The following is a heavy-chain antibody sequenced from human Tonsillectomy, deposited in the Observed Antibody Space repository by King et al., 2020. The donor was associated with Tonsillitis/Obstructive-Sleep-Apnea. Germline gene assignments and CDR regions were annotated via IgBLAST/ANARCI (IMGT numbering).Heavy chain of an antibody. D-gene: IGHD3-10*01. J-gene: IGHJ6*02. CDR2: ISSSSSYI. CDR3: ARDGTMVRGVISWDYYGMDV. CDR1: GFTFSSYS. Sequence: VQLVESGGGLVKPGGSLRLSCAASGFTFSSYSMNWVRQAPGKGLEWVSSISSSSSYIYYADSVKGRFTISRDNAKNSLYLQMNSLRAEDTAVYYCARDGTMVRGVISWDYYGMDVWGQGTTVTVSS. V-gene: IGHV3-21*01.